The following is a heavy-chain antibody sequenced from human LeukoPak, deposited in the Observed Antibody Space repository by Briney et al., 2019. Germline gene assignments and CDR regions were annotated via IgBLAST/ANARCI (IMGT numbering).Heavy chain of an antibody. D-gene: IGHD3-22*01. Sequence: ASVKVSCKASGYTFTSYDITWVRQASGQGLEWMGWISRNSVNTNYAQRLQGRVTLTTDTSTSTAYMELRSLRSDDTAVYYCVRGGSSSGYDYWGQGTLVTVSS. CDR1: GYTFTSYD. V-gene: IGHV1-18*01. CDR2: ISRNSVNT. J-gene: IGHJ4*02. CDR3: VRGGSSSGYDY.